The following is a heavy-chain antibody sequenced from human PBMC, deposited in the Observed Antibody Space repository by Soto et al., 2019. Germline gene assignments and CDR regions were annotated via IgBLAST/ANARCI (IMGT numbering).Heavy chain of an antibody. CDR2: IWYDGSNK. D-gene: IGHD6-13*01. CDR3: ASQHLVRFGMDV. V-gene: IGHV3-33*01. J-gene: IGHJ6*02. Sequence: QVQLVESGGGVVQPGRSLRLSCAASGFTFSSYGMHWVRQAPGKGLEWVAVIWYDGSNKYYADSVKGRFTISRDNSKNTLYLQMNSLRAEDTAVYYCASQHLVRFGMDVWGQGTTVTVSS. CDR1: GFTFSSYG.